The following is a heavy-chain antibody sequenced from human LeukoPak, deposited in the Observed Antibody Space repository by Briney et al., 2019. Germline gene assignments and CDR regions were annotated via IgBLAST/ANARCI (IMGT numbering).Heavy chain of an antibody. CDR1: GGSFSGYY. CDR3: ARGVGVAGTS. V-gene: IGHV4-34*01. CDR2: INHSGST. J-gene: IGHJ4*02. D-gene: IGHD6-13*01. Sequence: PSETLSLTCAVYGGSFSGYYWSWIRQPPGKGLEWIGEINHSGSTNYNPSLKSRVTISVDTSKNQFSLKLSSVTAADTAVYYCARGVGVAGTSRGQGTLVTVSS.